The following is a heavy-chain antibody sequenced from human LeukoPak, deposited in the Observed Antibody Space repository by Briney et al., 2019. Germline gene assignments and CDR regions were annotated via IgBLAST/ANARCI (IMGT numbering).Heavy chain of an antibody. Sequence: SETLSLTCNVSGGSISSSYWSWIRQPPGKGLEWVGYICNTGTTNYNPSLNSRVTISVDTSKNQLSLRLSSVTAADTAVYYCARHEPPGARRHLDYWGQGTLVTVSS. CDR2: ICNTGTT. CDR1: GGSISSSY. J-gene: IGHJ4*02. CDR3: ARHEPPGARRHLDY. D-gene: IGHD1-14*01. V-gene: IGHV4-59*08.